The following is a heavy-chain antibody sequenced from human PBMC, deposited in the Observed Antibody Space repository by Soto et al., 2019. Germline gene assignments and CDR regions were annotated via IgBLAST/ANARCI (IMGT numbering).Heavy chain of an antibody. Sequence: SVKVSCKASGGTFSSYTISWVRQAPGQGLEWMGRIIPILGIANYAQKFQGRVTITADKSTSTAYMELSSLRSEDTAVYYCARNRNSSYNWNSYRPDDAFDIWAQGTMVTVSS. D-gene: IGHD1-7*01. CDR3: ARNRNSSYNWNSYRPDDAFDI. CDR2: IIPILGIA. J-gene: IGHJ3*02. CDR1: GGTFSSYT. V-gene: IGHV1-69*02.